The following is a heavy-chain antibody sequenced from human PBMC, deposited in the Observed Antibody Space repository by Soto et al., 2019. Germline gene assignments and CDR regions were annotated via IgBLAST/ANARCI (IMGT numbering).Heavy chain of an antibody. Sequence: QVQLVESGGGVVQPGRSLRLSCAASGFTFRNFGMNWVRQAPGKGLEWVAAMWYDGTNKFYEDSVKGRFIISRDVSKNPLYLQMNSLRVEDTAVYYCARDLYDTGVYNTVLYGMDVWGQGTTVTVSS. CDR3: ARDLYDTGVYNTVLYGMDV. CDR1: GFTFRNFG. CDR2: MWYDGTNK. J-gene: IGHJ6*02. D-gene: IGHD2-8*02. V-gene: IGHV3-33*01.